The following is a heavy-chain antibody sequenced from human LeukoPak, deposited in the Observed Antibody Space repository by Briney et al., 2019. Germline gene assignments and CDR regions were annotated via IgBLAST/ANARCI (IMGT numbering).Heavy chain of an antibody. J-gene: IGHJ4*02. D-gene: IGHD3-22*01. CDR1: GYTFTGYY. Sequence: GASVKVSCKASGYTFTGYYMHWVRQAPGQGLEWMGWINPNSGGTNYAQKFQGRVTMTRDTSISTAYMELSRLRSDDTAVYYCARESNYYDSSGYSSYFDYWGQGTLVTVSS. CDR3: ARESNYYDSSGYSSYFDY. V-gene: IGHV1-2*02. CDR2: INPNSGGT.